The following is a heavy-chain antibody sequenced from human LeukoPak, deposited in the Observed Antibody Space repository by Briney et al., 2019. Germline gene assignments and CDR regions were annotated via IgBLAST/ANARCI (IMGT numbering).Heavy chain of an antibody. CDR2: IRYDGSDK. J-gene: IGHJ4*02. D-gene: IGHD2-15*01. Sequence: GGSLRLPCVASGFTLSTYGMHWVRQAPGKGLEWVAFIRYDGSDKFYGDSVKGRFTTSRDNSKNTLYLQMSRLRVEDTAVYYCAKDLDCSGGTCHKAFDCWGQGTLVTVSS. CDR3: AKDLDCSGGTCHKAFDC. CDR1: GFTLSTYG. V-gene: IGHV3-30*02.